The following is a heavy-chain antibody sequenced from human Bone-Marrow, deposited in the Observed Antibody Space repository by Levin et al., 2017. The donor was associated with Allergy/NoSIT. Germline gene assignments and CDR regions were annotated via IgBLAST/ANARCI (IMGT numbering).Heavy chain of an antibody. V-gene: IGHV3-33*01. D-gene: IGHD4-23*01. CDR2: IWYDGSNN. CDR1: GFTFSSYG. CDR3: ARSKTAVVTQGACDI. Sequence: GALRLSCAASGFTFSSYGMHWVRQAPGKGLEWVAVIWYDGSNNYYADSVKGRFTISRDNSKNTRYLQMNSLRAEDTAVYYCARSKTAVVTQGACDIWGQGTMVTVSS. J-gene: IGHJ3*02.